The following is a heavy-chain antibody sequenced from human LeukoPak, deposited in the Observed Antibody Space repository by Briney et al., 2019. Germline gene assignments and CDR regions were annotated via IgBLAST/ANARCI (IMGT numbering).Heavy chain of an antibody. J-gene: IGHJ6*02. Sequence: GGSLRLSCAASGFTFDDYAMHWVRQAPGKGLEWVSGISWNSGSIGYADSVKGRFTISRDNAKNSLYLQMNSLRAEDTALYYCAKDQGYGDYYYGMDVWGQGTTVTVSS. D-gene: IGHD4-17*01. CDR3: AKDQGYGDYYYGMDV. CDR1: GFTFDDYA. CDR2: ISWNSGSI. V-gene: IGHV3-9*01.